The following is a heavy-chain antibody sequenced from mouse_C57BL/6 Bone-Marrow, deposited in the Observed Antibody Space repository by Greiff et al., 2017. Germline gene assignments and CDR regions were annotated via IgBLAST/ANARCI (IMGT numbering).Heavy chain of an antibody. D-gene: IGHD1-1*01. CDR3: AREHYGPYAMDY. Sequence: VQLQQPGTELVKPGASVKLSCKASGYTFTSYWMHWVKQRPGQGLEWIGNINPSNGGTNYNEKFKSKATLTVDKSTSTAYMQLSSLTSEDSAVYCCAREHYGPYAMDYWGQGTSVTVSS. CDR2: INPSNGGT. CDR1: GYTFTSYW. J-gene: IGHJ4*01. V-gene: IGHV1-53*01.